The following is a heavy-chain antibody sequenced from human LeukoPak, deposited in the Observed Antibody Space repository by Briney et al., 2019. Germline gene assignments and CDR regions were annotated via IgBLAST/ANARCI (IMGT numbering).Heavy chain of an antibody. V-gene: IGHV1-3*01. CDR2: INAGNGNT. J-gene: IGHJ6*02. D-gene: IGHD2-2*01. CDR1: GYTFTNYA. Sequence: GASVKVSCKASGYTFTNYAMHWVRQAPGQRLEWMGWINAGNGNTKYSQKFQGRVTITRDTSASTAYMELSSLRSEDTAVYYCARVYCSSSSCYGYYYYGMDVWGQGTTVTVSS. CDR3: ARVYCSSSSCYGYYYYGMDV.